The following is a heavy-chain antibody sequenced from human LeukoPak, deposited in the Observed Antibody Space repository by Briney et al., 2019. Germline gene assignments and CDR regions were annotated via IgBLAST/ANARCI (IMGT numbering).Heavy chain of an antibody. D-gene: IGHD2-2*01. J-gene: IGHJ3*02. CDR3: TSQQDIVLVPAERMAFDI. CDR1: GFTFSGSA. CDR2: IRSKANSYAT. V-gene: IGHV3-73*01. Sequence: PGGSLRLSCAASGFTFSGSAMHWVRHASGKGLEWVGRIRSKANSYATAYAASVEGRFTISRDDSKKKAYLKMNSLKTEDTAVYYCTSQQDIVLVPAERMAFDIWGQGTMVTVSS.